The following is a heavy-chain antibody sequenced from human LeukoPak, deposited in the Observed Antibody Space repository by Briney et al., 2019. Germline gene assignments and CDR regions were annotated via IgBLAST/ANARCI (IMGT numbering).Heavy chain of an antibody. Sequence: ASVKVSCKTSGDTFTRYDINWVRQATGQRLEWMGWMSPNSGHTGYAQLFQGRVTFTRNTSITTVYMELDILTSEDTAVYFCARGGITGTYADYYYYYMDAWGKGTTVTVSS. CDR2: MSPNSGHT. D-gene: IGHD1-7*01. J-gene: IGHJ6*03. V-gene: IGHV1-8*03. CDR3: ARGGITGTYADYYYYYMDA. CDR1: GDTFTRYD.